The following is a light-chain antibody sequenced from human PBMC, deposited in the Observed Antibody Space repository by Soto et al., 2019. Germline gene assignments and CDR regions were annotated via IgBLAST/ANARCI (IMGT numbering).Light chain of an antibody. V-gene: IGKV1-6*01. J-gene: IGKJ2*01. CDR3: LQDYNYPHT. CDR2: AAS. CDR1: QGIRND. Sequence: AIQMTQSSSSLSASVGDRVTITCRASQGIRNDLGWYQQKSGKAPKLLIYAASSLESGVPSRFSGSGSGTDFTLTISSLQPEDFATYYCLQDYNYPHTFGQGTKLEIK.